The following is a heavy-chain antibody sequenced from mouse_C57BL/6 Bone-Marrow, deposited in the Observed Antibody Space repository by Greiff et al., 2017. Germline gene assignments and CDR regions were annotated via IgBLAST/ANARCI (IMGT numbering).Heavy chain of an antibody. CDR1: GYTFTTYP. CDR2: FHPYNDDT. Sequence: VQLQESGAELVKPGASVKMSCKASGYTFTTYPIEWVKQNHGKSLEWIGNFHPYNDDTKYNEKFKGKATLTVEKSSSTVYLELSRLTSDDSAVYYCARLGYYPWYFDVWGTGTTVTVSS. J-gene: IGHJ1*03. CDR3: ARLGYYPWYFDV. D-gene: IGHD1-1*01. V-gene: IGHV1-47*01.